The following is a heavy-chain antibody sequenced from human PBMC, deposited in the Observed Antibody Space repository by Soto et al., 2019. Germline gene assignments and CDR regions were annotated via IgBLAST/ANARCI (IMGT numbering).Heavy chain of an antibody. D-gene: IGHD6-19*01. J-gene: IGHJ4*02. CDR3: ARVRGEVGSGWFYGH. CDR1: GYTFSAYY. Sequence: ASVKVSCKASGYTFSAYYIHWVRQARGQGLEWMGWINPITAATKYSQKFQGRVTMTRDSSISTAYMELSRLRSDDTAFYYCARVRGEVGSGWFYGHWGRGTLVTVSS. CDR2: INPITAAT. V-gene: IGHV1-2*02.